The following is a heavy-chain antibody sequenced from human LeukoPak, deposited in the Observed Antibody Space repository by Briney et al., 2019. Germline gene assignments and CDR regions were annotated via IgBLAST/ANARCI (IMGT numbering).Heavy chain of an antibody. J-gene: IGHJ3*02. V-gene: IGHV4-34*01. Sequence: SETLSLTCAVYGGSFSGYYWSWIRQPPGKGLEWIGEINHSGSTNYNPSLKSRVTISVDTSKNQFSLKLSSVTAADTAVYYCARGTASIGWLVRDDAFDIWGQGTMVTVSS. CDR2: INHSGST. D-gene: IGHD6-19*01. CDR1: GGSFSGYY. CDR3: ARGTASIGWLVRDDAFDI.